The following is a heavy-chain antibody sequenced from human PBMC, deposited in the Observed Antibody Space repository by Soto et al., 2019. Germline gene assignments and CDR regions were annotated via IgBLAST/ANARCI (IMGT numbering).Heavy chain of an antibody. CDR2: TYYRSKWYN. Sequence: SQTLSLTCAISGDSVSSNSAAWNWIRQSPSRGLEWLGRTYYRSKWYNDYALSVKSRITINPDTSKNQFSLQLNSVTPEDTAVYYCARDKVAASAAAGTSDHYYMDVWGKGTTVTVAS. CDR3: ARDKVAASAAAGTSDHYYMDV. CDR1: GDSVSSNSAA. D-gene: IGHD6-13*01. V-gene: IGHV6-1*01. J-gene: IGHJ6*03.